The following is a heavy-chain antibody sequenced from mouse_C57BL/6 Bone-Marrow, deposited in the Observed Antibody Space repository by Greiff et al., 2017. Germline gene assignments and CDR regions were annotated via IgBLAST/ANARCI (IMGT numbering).Heavy chain of an antibody. Sequence: VQLQQSGPELVKPGASVKISCKASGYSFTDYNMNWVKQSNGKSLEWIGVINPNYGTTSYNQQFKGKATLTVDQSSSTAYMQLNSLTSEDSAVYYIARCAHYYGIGYFDYWGQGTTLTVSS. V-gene: IGHV1-39*01. J-gene: IGHJ2*01. CDR3: ARCAHYYGIGYFDY. D-gene: IGHD1-1*01. CDR2: INPNYGTT. CDR1: GYSFTDYN.